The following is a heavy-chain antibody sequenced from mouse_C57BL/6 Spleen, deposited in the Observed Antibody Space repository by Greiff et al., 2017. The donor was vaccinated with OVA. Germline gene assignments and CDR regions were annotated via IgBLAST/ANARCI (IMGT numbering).Heavy chain of an antibody. V-gene: IGHV5-17*01. J-gene: IGHJ4*01. CDR3: AREGLSPYYYAMDY. D-gene: IGHD1-1*02. CDR2: ISSGSSTI. Sequence: EVMLVESGGGLVKPGGSLKLSCAASGFTFSDYGMHWVRQAPEKGLEWVAYISSGSSTIYYADTVKGRFTISRDNAKNTLFLQMTSLRSEDTAMYYCAREGLSPYYYAMDYWGQGTSVTVSS. CDR1: GFTFSDYG.